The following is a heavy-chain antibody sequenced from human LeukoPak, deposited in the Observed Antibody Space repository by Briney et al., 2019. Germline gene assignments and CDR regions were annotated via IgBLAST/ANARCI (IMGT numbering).Heavy chain of an antibody. D-gene: IGHD3-9*01. CDR3: ARDNTIFDAFDI. CDR1: GFTVSSNY. J-gene: IGHJ3*02. Sequence: GGSLRLSCAASGFTVSSNYMSWVRQAPGKGLEWVSVFYSGGSIYYADSVKGRFTISRDNSKNTLYLQMNSLRAEDTAVYYCARDNTIFDAFDIWGQGTMVTVSS. V-gene: IGHV3-66*01. CDR2: FYSGGSI.